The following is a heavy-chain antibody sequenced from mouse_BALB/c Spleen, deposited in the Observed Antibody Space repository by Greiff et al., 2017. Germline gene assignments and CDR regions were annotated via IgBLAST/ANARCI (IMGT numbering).Heavy chain of an antibody. CDR3: ARAGFDY. D-gene: IGHD4-1*01. CDR2: IRNKANGYTT. J-gene: IGHJ2*01. CDR1: GFTFTDYY. Sequence: EVQRVEYGGGLVQPGGSLRLSCATSGFTFTDYYMSWVRQPPGKALEWLGFIRNKANGYTTEYSASVKGRFTISRDNSQSILYLQMNTLRAEDSATYYCARAGFDYWGQGTTLTVSS. V-gene: IGHV7-3*02.